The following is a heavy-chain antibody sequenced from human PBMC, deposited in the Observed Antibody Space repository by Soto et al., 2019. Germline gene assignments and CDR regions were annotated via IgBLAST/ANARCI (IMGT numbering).Heavy chain of an antibody. CDR2: IIHSGST. J-gene: IGHJ4*02. Sequence: QVQLQQWGAGLLKPSETLSLTCAVYGGSFSGYYCSWIPQPPGKGLEWLGDIIHSGSTNYNPSLKSRVTISVDTSKNQFSLKLSSVTAADTAVYYCASQVEYSSSFDYWGQGTLVTVSS. CDR3: ASQVEYSSSFDY. D-gene: IGHD6-6*01. V-gene: IGHV4-34*12. CDR1: GGSFSGYY.